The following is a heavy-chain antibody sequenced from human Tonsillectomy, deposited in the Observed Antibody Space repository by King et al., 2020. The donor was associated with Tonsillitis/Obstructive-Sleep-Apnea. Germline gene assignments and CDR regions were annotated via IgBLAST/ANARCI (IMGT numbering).Heavy chain of an antibody. Sequence: VQLVESGGGVVQPGRSRRLSCVASGVTFRHYAMHWVRQSPGKGLERAALLSDDGSDKYYADSVKGRFTVSRDNSKNTLYLQMNFLRPEVTAVYYCARVEMATISPAFDIWGQGTMLTVSS. D-gene: IGHD5-24*01. CDR1: GVTFRHYA. CDR2: LSDDGSDK. J-gene: IGHJ3*02. V-gene: IGHV3-30*04. CDR3: ARVEMATISPAFDI.